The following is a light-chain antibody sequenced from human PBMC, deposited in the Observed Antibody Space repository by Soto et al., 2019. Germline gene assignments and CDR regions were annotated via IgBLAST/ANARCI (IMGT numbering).Light chain of an antibody. CDR2: EVS. CDR1: SSDVGAYNL. J-gene: IGLJ1*01. Sequence: QSALTQPASVSGSPEQSITISCTGTSSDVGAYNLVSWYQQHPGKAPKLMIYEVSNRPSGVSNRFSGSKSGNTASLTISGLQAEDEADYYCSSYTSSSTRVFGTGTKLTVL. V-gene: IGLV2-14*02. CDR3: SSYTSSSTRV.